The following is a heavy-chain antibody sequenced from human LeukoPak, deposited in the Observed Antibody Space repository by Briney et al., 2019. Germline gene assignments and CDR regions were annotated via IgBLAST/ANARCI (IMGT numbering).Heavy chain of an antibody. Sequence: ASVKVSCKASGYTFTSYGISWVRQAPGQGLEWMGWISAYNSNTNYAQKLQGRVTMTTDTSTSTAYMELRSLRSDDTAVYYCARDEVGASPSYYWGQGTLVTVSS. D-gene: IGHD1-26*01. V-gene: IGHV1-18*01. CDR2: ISAYNSNT. CDR1: GYTFTSYG. J-gene: IGHJ4*02. CDR3: ARDEVGASPSYY.